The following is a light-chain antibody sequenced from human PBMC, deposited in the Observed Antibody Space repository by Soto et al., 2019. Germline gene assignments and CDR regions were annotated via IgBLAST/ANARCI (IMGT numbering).Light chain of an antibody. CDR2: AAS. CDR3: QQYYSYPHT. V-gene: IGKV1-8*01. CDR1: QGISSY. Sequence: AIRMTQSPSSLSASTGDRVTITCRASQGISSYLAWYQQKPGKAPKLLIYAASTLQSGVPSRFSGSGSGTDFTLTISCLQSEDFATYYCQQYYSYPHTFGPGTRWIS. J-gene: IGKJ3*01.